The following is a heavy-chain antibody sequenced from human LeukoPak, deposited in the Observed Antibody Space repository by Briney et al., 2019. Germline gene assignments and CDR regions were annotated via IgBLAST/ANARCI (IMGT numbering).Heavy chain of an antibody. V-gene: IGHV3-33*06. D-gene: IGHD2-2*01. CDR3: AKASGRYCSSTRCQAPLDY. CDR2: IWFDGSNK. J-gene: IGHJ4*02. CDR1: GFTFSSYA. Sequence: PGGSLRLSCAAPGFTFSSYAMSWVRQAPGRGLEWVAVIWFDGSNKYNADSVRGRFTISRDNSKNTLYLEMNSLRDEDTAVYYCAKASGRYCSSTRCQAPLDYWGQGTLVTVSS.